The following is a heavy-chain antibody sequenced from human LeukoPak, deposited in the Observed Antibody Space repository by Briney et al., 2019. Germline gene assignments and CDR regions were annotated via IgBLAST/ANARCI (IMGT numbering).Heavy chain of an antibody. CDR3: SRTTGDSAIIAAH. V-gene: IGHV4-39*01. Sequence: PSETLSLTCTVSGGSISGSCCYWGWIRQTPGKDLEWIGSTSYSGSTHYNPSFKSRVTVSVDTSKNQFFLNLSSVNAADTAVYYCSRTTGDSAIIAAHWGQGTLVTVSS. CDR2: TSYSGST. J-gene: IGHJ4*02. D-gene: IGHD3-16*01. CDR1: GGSISGSCCY.